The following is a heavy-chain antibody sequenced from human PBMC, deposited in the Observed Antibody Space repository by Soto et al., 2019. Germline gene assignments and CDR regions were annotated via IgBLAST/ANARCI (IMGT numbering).Heavy chain of an antibody. V-gene: IGHV1-46*01. Sequence: ASVKVSCKASGYIFINYYIHWVRQAPGQGLEWIGIINPNGGSTNYAQKFRGRVTMTRDTSTSTVYMELSSLRSDDTAVYYCARDRPMRYSSGSRLGVYFDYWGQGTLVTVSS. J-gene: IGHJ4*02. CDR3: ARDRPMRYSSGSRLGVYFDY. CDR2: INPNGGST. D-gene: IGHD6-19*01. CDR1: GYIFINYY.